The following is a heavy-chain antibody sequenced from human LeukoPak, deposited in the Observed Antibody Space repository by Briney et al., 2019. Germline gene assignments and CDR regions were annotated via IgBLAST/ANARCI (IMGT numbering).Heavy chain of an antibody. J-gene: IGHJ6*03. D-gene: IGHD3-3*01. CDR1: GGSISSYY. CDR2: IYTSGST. Sequence: SETLSLTCTVSGGSISSYYWSWIRQPAGKGLEWIGRIYTSGSTNYNPSLKSRVTMSVDTSKNQFSLKLSSVTAADTAVEYCARDWYYDFWRGTPYYYYMDVWGKGTPVTVSS. CDR3: ARDWYYDFWRGTPYYYYMDV. V-gene: IGHV4-4*07.